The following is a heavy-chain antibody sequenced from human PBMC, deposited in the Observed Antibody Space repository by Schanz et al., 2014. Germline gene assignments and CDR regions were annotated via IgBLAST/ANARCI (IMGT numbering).Heavy chain of an antibody. V-gene: IGHV3-23*04. D-gene: IGHD6-13*01. Sequence: EVQLVESGGGLVQPGGSLRLSCAASGFTFSSYAMSWVRQAPGKGLEWVSSITVSGGSTYYAESVKGRFTMSRDNSENTLYLQMNSLRVEDTAVYYCVREVGAAAGLAWGLDYWGRGTLVTVSS. CDR1: GFTFSSYA. J-gene: IGHJ4*02. CDR3: VREVGAAAGLAWGLDY. CDR2: ITVSGGST.